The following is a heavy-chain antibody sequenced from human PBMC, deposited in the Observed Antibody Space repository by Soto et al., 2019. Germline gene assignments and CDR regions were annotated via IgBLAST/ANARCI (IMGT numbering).Heavy chain of an antibody. D-gene: IGHD3-10*01. Sequence: PSETLSLTCAVYGGSFSGYYWSWIRQPPGKGLEWIGEINHSGSTNYNPSLKSRITISVDTSKNQFSLKLSSVTAADTAVYYCARGAKTDYYGSGSYYDNWFDPWGQGTLVTVSS. CDR3: ARGAKTDYYGSGSYYDNWFDP. CDR2: INHSGST. CDR1: GGSFSGYY. V-gene: IGHV4-34*01. J-gene: IGHJ5*02.